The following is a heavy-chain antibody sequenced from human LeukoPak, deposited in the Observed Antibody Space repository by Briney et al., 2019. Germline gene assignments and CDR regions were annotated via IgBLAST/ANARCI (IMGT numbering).Heavy chain of an antibody. J-gene: IGHJ4*02. CDR2: ITPIFGTA. CDR1: GGTFSSYT. D-gene: IGHD4-23*01. CDR3: ARGWLAETTVVTPYNY. V-gene: IGHV1-69*01. Sequence: SVKVSCKASGGTFSSYTISWVRQTPGQGLEWMGGITPIFGTANYAQKFQGRVTITADESMSTAYMELSSLKSEDTAVYYCARGWLAETTVVTPYNYWGQGTLVTVSS.